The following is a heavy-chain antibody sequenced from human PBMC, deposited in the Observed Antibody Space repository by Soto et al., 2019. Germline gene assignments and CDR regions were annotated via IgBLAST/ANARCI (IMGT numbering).Heavy chain of an antibody. CDR1: GGSISSGGYY. D-gene: IGHD2-2*01. CDR3: ARDRRYCSSTSCYEGYYYYYGMDV. J-gene: IGHJ6*02. V-gene: IGHV4-31*03. CDR2: IYYSGST. Sequence: SETLSLTCTVSGGSISSGGYYWSWIRQHPGKGLEWIGYIYYSGSTYYNPSLKSRVTISVDTSKNQFSLKLSSVTAADTAVYYCARDRRYCSSTSCYEGYYYYYGMDVWGQGTTVTVSS.